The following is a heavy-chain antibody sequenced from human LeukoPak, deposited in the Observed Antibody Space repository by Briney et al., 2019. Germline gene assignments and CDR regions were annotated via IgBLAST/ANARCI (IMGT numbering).Heavy chain of an antibody. CDR1: GYTFTRYE. CDR2: INPNSGGT. CDR3: ARGPDPNSDVWSSYPDY. J-gene: IGHJ4*02. Sequence: ASVRVSCKASGYTFTRYEMHWVRQAAGQGLEWRGWINPNSGGTNYAQKFHGRVTMTRDTSISTAQMELSGLRSVDTAVYYCARGPDPNSDVWSSYPDYWRQGPVVTVSS. D-gene: IGHD3-3*01. V-gene: IGHV1-2*02.